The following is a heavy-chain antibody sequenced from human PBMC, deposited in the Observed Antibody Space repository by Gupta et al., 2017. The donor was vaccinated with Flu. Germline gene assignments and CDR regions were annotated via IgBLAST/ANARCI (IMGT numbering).Heavy chain of an antibody. D-gene: IGHD1-1*01. J-gene: IGHJ4*02. CDR2: ISHSVVT. V-gene: IGHV4-39*01. Sequence: QLQLQESGPGPVKASETLSLTCSVSGGSITNTLYSWGCIRQTPGQGLEWLGSISHSVVTFYNPSLKSRATMSLDTSNNQFSLNVNSVTVADTAVYYCAGRRNGYNLGVDYWGQGSLVTVSS. CDR1: GGSITNTLYS. CDR3: AGRRNGYNLGVDY.